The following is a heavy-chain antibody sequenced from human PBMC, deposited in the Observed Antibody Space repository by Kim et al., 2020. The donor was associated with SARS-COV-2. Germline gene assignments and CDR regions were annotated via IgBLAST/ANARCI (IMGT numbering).Heavy chain of an antibody. Sequence: GGSLRLSCAASGFTFSSYSMNWVRQAPGKGLEWVSSISSSSSYIYYADSVKGRFTISRDNAKNSLYLQMNSLRAEDTAVYYCARDLRDGGDLLPSLRNYRGVGMDVWGQGTTVTVSS. CDR2: ISSSSSYI. CDR1: GFTFSSYS. D-gene: IGHD1-7*01. J-gene: IGHJ6*02. V-gene: IGHV3-21*01. CDR3: ARDLRDGGDLLPSLRNYRGVGMDV.